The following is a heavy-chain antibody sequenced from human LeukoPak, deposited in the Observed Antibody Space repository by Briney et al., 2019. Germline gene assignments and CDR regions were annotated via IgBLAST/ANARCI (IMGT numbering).Heavy chain of an antibody. J-gene: IGHJ5*02. CDR3: ARDPNAISNWFDP. Sequence: PSETLSLTCTVSGGSISSGSYYWSWIRQHPGKGLEWIGYIYYSGSTYYNPSLKSRVTISVDTSKNHFSLRLSSVTAADTAVYYCARDPNAISNWFDPWGQGTLVTVSS. V-gene: IGHV4-31*03. D-gene: IGHD3-3*02. CDR2: IYYSGST. CDR1: GGSISSGSYY.